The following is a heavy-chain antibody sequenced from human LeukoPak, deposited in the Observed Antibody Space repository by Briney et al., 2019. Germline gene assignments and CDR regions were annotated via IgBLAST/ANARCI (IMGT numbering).Heavy chain of an antibody. D-gene: IGHD1-1*01. J-gene: IGHJ4*02. CDR1: GGSFSGYY. CDR2: IYYSGGT. Sequence: SETLSLTCAVYGGSFSGYYWSWIRQPPGKGLEWIGYIYYSGGTNYNPSLKSRVTISVDTSKNQFSLKLSSVTAADTAVYYCARWALGPGRIDYWGQGTLVTVSS. CDR3: ARWALGPGRIDY. V-gene: IGHV4-59*01.